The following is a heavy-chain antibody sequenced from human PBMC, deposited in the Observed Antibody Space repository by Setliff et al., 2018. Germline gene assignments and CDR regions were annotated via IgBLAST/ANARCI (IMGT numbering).Heavy chain of an antibody. CDR2: ISSTGSYK. J-gene: IGHJ4*02. V-gene: IGHV3-21*06. CDR1: GFTFNSYS. CDR3: VRGLSDRVNWFAFDY. Sequence: GGSLRLSCAASGFTFNSYSINWVRQAPGKGLEWVSSISSTGSYKPYADSVRGRFTISRDNAKNSVDLQMSSLRPEDTAIYFCVRGLSDRVNWFAFDYWGQGIQVTVSS. D-gene: IGHD1-1*01.